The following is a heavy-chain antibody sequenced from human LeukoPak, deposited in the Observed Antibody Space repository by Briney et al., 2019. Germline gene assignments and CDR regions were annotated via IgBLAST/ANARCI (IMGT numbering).Heavy chain of an antibody. CDR3: AREVYYYDSSGYYDDY. CDR1: GGSISSGDYY. V-gene: IGHV4-30-4*08. CDR2: IYYSGGT. D-gene: IGHD3-22*01. Sequence: SQTLSLTCTVSGGSISSGDYYWSWIRQPPGKGLEWIGYIYYSGGTYYNPSLKSRVTISVDTSKNQFSLKLSSVTAADTAVYYCAREVYYYDSSGYYDDYWGQGTLVTVSS. J-gene: IGHJ4*02.